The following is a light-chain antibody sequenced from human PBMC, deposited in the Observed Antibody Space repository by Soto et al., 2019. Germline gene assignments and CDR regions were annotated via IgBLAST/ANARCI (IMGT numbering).Light chain of an antibody. CDR1: QNIARS. Sequence: DIQMTQSPSTLSASVGDRVTITCRASQNIARSLAWYQQKPGKAPKVLIYQASSLDSGVPSRFSGRGFGTEFTLTINPLQHDDSATYYCQQYEYFWTFGQGTKVDIK. J-gene: IGKJ1*01. V-gene: IGKV1-5*03. CDR3: QQYEYFWT. CDR2: QAS.